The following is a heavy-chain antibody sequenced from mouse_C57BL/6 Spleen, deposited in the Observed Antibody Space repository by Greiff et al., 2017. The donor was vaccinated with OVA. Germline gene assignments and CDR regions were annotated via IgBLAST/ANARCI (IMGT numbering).Heavy chain of an antibody. V-gene: IGHV7-3*01. CDR3: ARPDGYYAMDY. J-gene: IGHJ4*01. D-gene: IGHD2-3*01. CDR1: GFTFTDYY. CDR2: IRNKANGYTT. Sequence: EVNVVESGGGLVQPGGSLSLSCAASGFTFTDYYMSWVRQPPGKALEWLGFIRNKANGYTTEYSASVKGRFTISRDNSQSILYLQMNALGAEDSATYYCARPDGYYAMDYWGQGTSVTVSS.